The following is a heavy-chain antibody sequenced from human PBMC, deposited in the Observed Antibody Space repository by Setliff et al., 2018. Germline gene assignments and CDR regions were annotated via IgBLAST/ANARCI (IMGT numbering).Heavy chain of an antibody. J-gene: IGHJ4*02. Sequence: ASVKVSCKTSGYTFANYGITWMRQSPGQSPEWMGWINAGNGHTKFSQSFQGRLSISSDTSASTVYMDLHNLGSEDTAVYFCVRVDMVLSNFDFWGQGTLVTVSS. CDR1: GYTFANYG. V-gene: IGHV1-3*01. D-gene: IGHD3-10*01. CDR2: INAGNGHT. CDR3: VRVDMVLSNFDF.